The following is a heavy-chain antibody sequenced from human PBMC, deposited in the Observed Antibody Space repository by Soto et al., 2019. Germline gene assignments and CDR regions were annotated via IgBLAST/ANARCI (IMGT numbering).Heavy chain of an antibody. V-gene: IGHV3-74*01. CDR1: GFTFRSYW. CDR3: AREGVGYSYGNFDY. CDR2: INSDGSST. J-gene: IGHJ4*02. Sequence: GGSLRLSCGVSGFTFRSYWMHWVRQAPGKGLVWVSRINSDGSSTSYADSVKGRFTVSRDNAKSTLYLQMNSLRAEDTAVYYCAREGVGYSYGNFDYWGQGTLVTVSS. D-gene: IGHD5-18*01.